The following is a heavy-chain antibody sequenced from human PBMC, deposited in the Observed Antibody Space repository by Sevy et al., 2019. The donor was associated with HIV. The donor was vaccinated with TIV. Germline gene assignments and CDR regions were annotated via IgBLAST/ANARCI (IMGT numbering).Heavy chain of an antibody. V-gene: IGHV5-51*01. CDR2: MSPGDSDP. J-gene: IGHJ4*02. D-gene: IGHD6-19*01. Sequence: GESLKISCKGSAYTFTTHWIGWVRQMHGKGLEWMGIMSPGDSDPRYSPSFQGQVTMSVDKSVSTAYLQWHSLETSDTAIYYCARLDSYSIGWSPRYYFDYWGQGTLVTVSS. CDR1: AYTFTTHW. CDR3: ARLDSYSIGWSPRYYFDY.